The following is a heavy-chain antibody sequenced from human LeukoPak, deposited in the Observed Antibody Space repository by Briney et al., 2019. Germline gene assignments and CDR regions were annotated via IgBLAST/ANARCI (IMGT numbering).Heavy chain of an antibody. Sequence: PGGSLRLSCEASGFTFSSYAMSWVRQAPGKGLEWVSVMTSRGGNTYYADSVKGRFTISRDNSKNTLYLQMNSLRAEDTAVYYCASYDSSGYYLYRYFRYWGQGTLVTVSS. CDR2: MTSRGGNT. D-gene: IGHD3-22*01. V-gene: IGHV3-23*01. CDR1: GFTFSSYA. CDR3: ASYDSSGYYLYRYFRY. J-gene: IGHJ4*02.